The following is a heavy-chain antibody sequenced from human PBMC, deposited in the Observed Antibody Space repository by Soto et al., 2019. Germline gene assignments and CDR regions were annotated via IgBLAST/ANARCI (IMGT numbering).Heavy chain of an antibody. CDR2: IYHSGST. J-gene: IGHJ5*02. Sequence: SETLSLTCAVSGGSISSSQWWGWVRQSPGRGLEWIGEIYHSGSTNYNPSLYSRVTVSLDKSKNQFSLKLTSVTAADTAVYYCARRTEGYSYGFEWFDPWGQGTLVTVSS. CDR3: ARRTEGYSYGFEWFDP. CDR1: GGSISSSQW. D-gene: IGHD5-18*01. V-gene: IGHV4-4*02.